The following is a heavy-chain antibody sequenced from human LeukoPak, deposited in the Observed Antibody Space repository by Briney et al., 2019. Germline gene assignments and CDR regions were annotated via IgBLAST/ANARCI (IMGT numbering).Heavy chain of an antibody. J-gene: IGHJ4*02. CDR1: GGTFSSYA. Sequence: GASVKVSCKASGGTFSSYAISWVRQAPGQGLEWMGRIIPIFGTANYAQKFQGRVTITTDESTSTAYMELSSLRSEDTAVYYCARDHSVSYVAAAPFNWGQGTLVTVSS. V-gene: IGHV1-69*05. D-gene: IGHD6-13*01. CDR3: ARDHSVSYVAAAPFN. CDR2: IIPIFGTA.